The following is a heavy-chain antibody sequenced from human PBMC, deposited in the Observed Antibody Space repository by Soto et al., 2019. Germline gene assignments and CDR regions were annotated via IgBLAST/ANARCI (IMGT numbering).Heavy chain of an antibody. D-gene: IGHD3-3*01. V-gene: IGHV1-69*13. J-gene: IGHJ6*02. Sequence: SVKVSCKASGGTFSSYAISWVRRAPGQGLEWMGGIIPIFGTANYAQKFQGRVTITADESTSTAYMELSSLRSEDTAVYYCARTGEWLPNYYYYGMDVWGQGTTVTVSS. CDR2: IIPIFGTA. CDR3: ARTGEWLPNYYYYGMDV. CDR1: GGTFSSYA.